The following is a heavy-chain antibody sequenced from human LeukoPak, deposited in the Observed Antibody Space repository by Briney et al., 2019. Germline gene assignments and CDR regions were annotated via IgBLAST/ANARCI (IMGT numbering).Heavy chain of an antibody. J-gene: IGHJ5*02. CDR1: GGSLTYTSRY. CDR3: ARSSAAAGPTRNWFDP. V-gene: IGHV4-39*01. Sequence: SETLSLTCSVSGGSLTYTSRYWGWIRQPPGKGLEWIGSIHYSGDTYYKPSLRSRVTISVDTSKNQFSLKVTSVTAADTAVYYCARSSAAAGPTRNWFDPWGQGTLVTVPS. D-gene: IGHD6-13*01. CDR2: IHYSGDT.